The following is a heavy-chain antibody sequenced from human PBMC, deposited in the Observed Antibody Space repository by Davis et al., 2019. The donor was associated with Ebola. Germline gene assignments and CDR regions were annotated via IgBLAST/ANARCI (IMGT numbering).Heavy chain of an antibody. CDR2: IKPDGSDK. Sequence: GESLKISCAASGFTFSSYAMSWVRQAPGKGLEWVANIKPDGSDKFYVDSVKGRFTISRDNAKNLLSLQMNGLRAEDTAFYYCARGPSTGNSFTYWGQGTLVTVSS. J-gene: IGHJ4*02. CDR1: GFTFSSYA. CDR3: ARGPSTGNSFTY. V-gene: IGHV3-7*01. D-gene: IGHD4-23*01.